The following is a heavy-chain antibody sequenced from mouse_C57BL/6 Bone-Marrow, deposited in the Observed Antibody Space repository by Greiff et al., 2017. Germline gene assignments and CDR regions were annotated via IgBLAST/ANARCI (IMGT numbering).Heavy chain of an antibody. J-gene: IGHJ4*01. Sequence: EVQLQQSGAELVKPGASVKLSCTASGFNITDYCMHWVKQRTGQGLEWIGRIDPEDGETKYAPKFQGKATITVDTSSNTAYLQLSSLTSEDTAVYYCARSAYYSKCDYAVDYWGQGTSVTVSS. CDR2: IDPEDGET. CDR1: GFNITDYC. CDR3: ARSAYYSKCDYAVDY. D-gene: IGHD2-5*01. V-gene: IGHV14-2*01.